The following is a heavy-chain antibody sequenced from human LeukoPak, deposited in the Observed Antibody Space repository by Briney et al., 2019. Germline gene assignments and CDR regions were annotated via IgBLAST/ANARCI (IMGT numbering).Heavy chain of an antibody. V-gene: IGHV4-59*01. CDR1: GGSISSYY. CDR3: ARGYYGSGSHTFDP. D-gene: IGHD3-10*01. Sequence: SQTLSLTCTVSGGSISSYYWSWIRQSPGKGLEWIGYIYYSGSTNYNPSLKSRVTISVDTSKNQFSLKLTSVTAADTAVYYCARGYYGSGSHTFDPWGQGTLVTVSS. CDR2: IYYSGST. J-gene: IGHJ5*02.